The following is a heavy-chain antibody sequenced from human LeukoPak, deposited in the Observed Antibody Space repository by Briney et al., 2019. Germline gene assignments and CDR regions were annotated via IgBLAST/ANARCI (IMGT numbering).Heavy chain of an antibody. J-gene: IGHJ3*01. V-gene: IGHV3-20*04. D-gene: IGHD5-24*01. CDR3: ARVARPRTILTYAFDV. CDR2: VNWNSGST. Sequence: GGSLRLSCAASGFTFEDHGMSWVRQAPGKGLEWVSGVNWNSGSTGYGDSVKGRFTISRDNAKNSLFLQMNSLRAEDTALYYCARVARPRTILTYAFDVWGQGTMVTVSS. CDR1: GFTFEDHG.